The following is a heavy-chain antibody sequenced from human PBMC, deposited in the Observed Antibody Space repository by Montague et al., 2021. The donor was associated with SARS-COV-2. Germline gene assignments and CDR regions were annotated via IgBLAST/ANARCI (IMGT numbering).Heavy chain of an antibody. J-gene: IGHJ6*02. V-gene: IGHV4-59*01. Sequence: SETLSLTCTVSGGSISSYYWSWIRQPPGKGLEWIGYIYYSGSTNYNPSLTIQITISIDTSKNQLSLKLSSITAADTAVYYCAGDSGYWAQELVPPRLYYYYDGMDVWGQGTTVTVSS. CDR1: GGSISSYY. D-gene: IGHD6-13*01. CDR2: IYYSGST. CDR3: AGDSGYWAQELVPPRLYYYYDGMDV.